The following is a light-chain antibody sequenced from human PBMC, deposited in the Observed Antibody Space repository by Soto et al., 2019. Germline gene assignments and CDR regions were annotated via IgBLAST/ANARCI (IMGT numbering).Light chain of an antibody. Sequence: LTQPASVSGSPGQTITISCTGTSSDIGGYNAVSWYQHHPGKAPKLIIYEVTHRPSGVSDRFSASKSGNTASLTISGLQAEDEADYYCNSFRVSHLYVFGTGTKVTVL. V-gene: IGLV2-14*01. CDR1: SSDIGGYNA. CDR2: EVT. CDR3: NSFRVSHLYV. J-gene: IGLJ1*01.